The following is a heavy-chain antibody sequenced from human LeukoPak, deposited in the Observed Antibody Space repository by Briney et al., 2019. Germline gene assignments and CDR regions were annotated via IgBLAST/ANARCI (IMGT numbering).Heavy chain of an antibody. CDR2: IIPIFGTA. CDR1: GGTFSSYA. D-gene: IGHD3-10*01. Sequence: ASVKVSCKASGGTFSSYAISRVRQAPGQGLEWMGGIIPIFGTANYAQKFQGRVTITTDESTSTAYMELSSLRSEDTAVYYCAWGFGELFDYWGQGTLVTVSS. CDR3: AWGFGELFDY. J-gene: IGHJ4*02. V-gene: IGHV1-69*05.